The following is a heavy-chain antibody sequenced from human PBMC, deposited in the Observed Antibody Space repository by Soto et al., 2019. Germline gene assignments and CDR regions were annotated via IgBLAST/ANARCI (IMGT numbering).Heavy chain of an antibody. D-gene: IGHD3-9*01. CDR3: ASPTLTYYDILTGYSYYYYYMDV. CDR2: IYYSGST. V-gene: IGHV4-39*01. J-gene: IGHJ6*03. Sequence: SETLSLTCTVSGGSISSSSYYWGWIRQPPGKGLEWIGSIYYSGSTYYNPSLKSRVTISVGTSKNQFSLKLSSVTAADTAVYYCASPTLTYYDILTGYSYYYYYMDVWGKGTTVTVSS. CDR1: GGSISSSSYY.